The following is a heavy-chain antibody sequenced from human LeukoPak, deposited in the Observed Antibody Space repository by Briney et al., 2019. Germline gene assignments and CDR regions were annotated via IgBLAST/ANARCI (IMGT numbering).Heavy chain of an antibody. CDR2: ISHSGST. Sequence: PSETLSLTCAVSGYSISSGYYWGWIRQPPGKGLEWIGSISHSGSTNYNPSLKSRVTMSVDTSKNQFSLKLSSVTAADTAVYYCARGFGAAAGDYWGQGTLVTVSS. V-gene: IGHV4-38-2*01. CDR1: GYSISSGYY. J-gene: IGHJ4*02. D-gene: IGHD6-13*01. CDR3: ARGFGAAAGDY.